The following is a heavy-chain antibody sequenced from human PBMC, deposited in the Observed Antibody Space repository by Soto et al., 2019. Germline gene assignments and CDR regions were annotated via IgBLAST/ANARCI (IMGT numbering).Heavy chain of an antibody. J-gene: IGHJ3*02. D-gene: IGHD2-2*01. CDR3: AREGGGDIFGVPAAQWGSLRAFDI. CDR2: ISSSSSTI. CDR1: GFTFSSYS. Sequence: EVQLVESGGGLVHPGGSLRLSCAASGFTFSSYSMNWVRQAPGKGLEWVSYISSSSSTIYYADSVKGRFTISRDNAKNSLYLQMNSLRDEDTAVYYCAREGGGDIFGVPAAQWGSLRAFDIWGQGTMVTVSS. V-gene: IGHV3-48*02.